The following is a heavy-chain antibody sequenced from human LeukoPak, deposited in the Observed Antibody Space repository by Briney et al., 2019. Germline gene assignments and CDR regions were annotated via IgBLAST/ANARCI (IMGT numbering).Heavy chain of an antibody. Sequence: GGSLRLSCAASGFDLSTYEMNWARQAPGKGLEWIADITISGHTKNYADSVKGRFTISRDNARTSLYLQMSSLRVEDTGVYYCARGDPHADLWGQGTLVTVSS. CDR3: ARGDPHADL. J-gene: IGHJ5*02. CDR1: GFDLSTYE. CDR2: ITISGHTK. V-gene: IGHV3-48*03.